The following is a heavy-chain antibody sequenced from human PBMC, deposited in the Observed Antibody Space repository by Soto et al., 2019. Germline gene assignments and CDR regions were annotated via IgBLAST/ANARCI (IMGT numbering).Heavy chain of an antibody. CDR3: AKADYGDYGPFDY. D-gene: IGHD4-17*01. CDR1: GFTFSSYA. Sequence: EVQLLESWGGLVQPGGSLRLSCAASGFTFSSYAMSWVRQAPGKGLEWVSAISGSGGSTYYADSVKGRLTISRDNSKNTLYLQMNSLRAEDTAVYYCAKADYGDYGPFDYWGQGTLVTVSS. V-gene: IGHV3-23*01. CDR2: ISGSGGST. J-gene: IGHJ4*02.